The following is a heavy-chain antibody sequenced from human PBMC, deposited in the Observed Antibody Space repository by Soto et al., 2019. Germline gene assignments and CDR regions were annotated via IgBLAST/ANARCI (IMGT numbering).Heavy chain of an antibody. V-gene: IGHV1-69*13. CDR2: IIPIVGTA. CDR3: ASFSTFDSARYFQH. J-gene: IGHJ1*01. CDR1: GASLSRYA. D-gene: IGHD2-15*01. Sequence: SLKVSCQPSGASLSRYAISCVRQAPGKGLEWMGLIIPIVGTANNAPQFQGRVTITADESTNTAYMELSSLRSEDRAVYYSASFSTFDSARYFQHWGQGTLVTVSS.